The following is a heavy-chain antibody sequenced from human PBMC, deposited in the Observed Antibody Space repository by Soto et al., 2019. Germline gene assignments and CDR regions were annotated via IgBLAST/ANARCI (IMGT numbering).Heavy chain of an antibody. CDR2: ISSSGSTI. CDR1: GFTFSSYE. J-gene: IGHJ3*02. Sequence: PGGSLRLSCAASGFTFSSYEMNWVRQAPGKGLEWVSYISSSGSTIYYADSVKGRFTISRDNAKNSLYLQMNSLRAEDTAVYYCAREQRALLRYSAFHIWGQGTMVTVSS. D-gene: IGHD2-15*01. CDR3: AREQRALLRYSAFHI. V-gene: IGHV3-48*03.